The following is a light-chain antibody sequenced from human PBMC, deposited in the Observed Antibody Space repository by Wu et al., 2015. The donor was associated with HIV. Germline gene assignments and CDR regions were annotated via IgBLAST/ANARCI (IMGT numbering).Light chain of an antibody. V-gene: IGKV3-20*01. Sequence: EIVLTQSPDTLSLSPGQRTTLSCRASQIVGNDYIIWYQHKRGQAPRLLMYGTSNRATGIPDRFSGSGSGTDFTLTISRLEPDDFAIYYCQLYDTSRWTFGQGTEGGHQT. CDR2: GTS. J-gene: IGKJ1*01. CDR1: QIVGNDY. CDR3: QLYDTSRWT.